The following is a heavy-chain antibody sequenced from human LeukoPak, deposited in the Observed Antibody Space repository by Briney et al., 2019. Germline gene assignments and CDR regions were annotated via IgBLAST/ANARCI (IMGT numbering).Heavy chain of an antibody. J-gene: IGHJ5*02. Sequence: SETLSLTCTVSGGSISSYYRSWIRQPPGKGLEWIGYIYYSGSTNYNPSLKSRVTISVDTSKNQFSLKLSSVTAADTAVYYCARHVVAGNIGSFDPWGQGTLVTVSS. V-gene: IGHV4-59*08. CDR2: IYYSGST. D-gene: IGHD6-19*01. CDR3: ARHVVAGNIGSFDP. CDR1: GGSISSYY.